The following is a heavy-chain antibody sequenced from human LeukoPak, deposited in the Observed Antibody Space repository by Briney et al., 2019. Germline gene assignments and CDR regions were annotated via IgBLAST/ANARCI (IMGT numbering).Heavy chain of an antibody. V-gene: IGHV4-59*01. CDR3: AREDYVGLPQD. Sequence: SETLSLTCSVSGDSIGTYWWTWIRQPPGKGLEWIGHIYHIGSTNYNPSLKSRVSMSLDTSKNQLSLNLKSVTAADTAVYYCAREDYVGLPQDWAQGILVTVSS. D-gene: IGHD3-10*02. J-gene: IGHJ4*02. CDR2: IYHIGST. CDR1: GDSIGTYW.